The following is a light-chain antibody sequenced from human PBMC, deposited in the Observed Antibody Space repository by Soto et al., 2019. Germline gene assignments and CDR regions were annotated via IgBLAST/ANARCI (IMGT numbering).Light chain of an antibody. CDR1: SGSVSTSYY. Sequence: QAVVTQEPSFSVSPGGTVTLTCGLSSGSVSTSYYPSWYQQTPGQAPRTLIYSTNTRSSGVPDRFSGSILGNKAALTITGAQSGDESDYYCVLYMGGGIPWVLGGGTKLTVL. CDR2: STN. V-gene: IGLV8-61*01. CDR3: VLYMGGGIPWV. J-gene: IGLJ3*02.